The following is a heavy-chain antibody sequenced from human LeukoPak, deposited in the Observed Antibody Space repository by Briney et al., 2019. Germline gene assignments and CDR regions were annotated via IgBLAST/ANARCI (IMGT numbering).Heavy chain of an antibody. D-gene: IGHD1-26*01. Sequence: PSETLSLTCTVSGGSISSFYWNWIRQPAGKGLEWIGRIYTSGTTNYNPSLKSRVTMSVDTSKNQSYLKLSSVTAADTAVYYCATSTWEHYFDNWGQGTLVTVSS. CDR2: IYTSGTT. V-gene: IGHV4-4*07. CDR3: ATSTWEHYFDN. J-gene: IGHJ4*02. CDR1: GGSISSFY.